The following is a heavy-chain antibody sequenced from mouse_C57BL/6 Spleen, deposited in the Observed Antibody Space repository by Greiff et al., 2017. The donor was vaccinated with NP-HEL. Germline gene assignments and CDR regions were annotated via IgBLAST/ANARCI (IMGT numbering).Heavy chain of an antibody. CDR1: GYTFTSYG. D-gene: IGHD2-1*01. J-gene: IGHJ3*01. CDR2: IYPRSGNT. V-gene: IGHV1-81*01. CDR3: ASRGNYGLAWFAY. Sequence: QVQLQQSGAELARPGASVKLSCKASGYTFTSYGISWVKQRTGQGLEWIGEIYPRSGNTYYNEKFKGKATLTADKSSSTAYMELRSLPSEDSAVYYCASRGNYGLAWFAYWGQGTLVTVSA.